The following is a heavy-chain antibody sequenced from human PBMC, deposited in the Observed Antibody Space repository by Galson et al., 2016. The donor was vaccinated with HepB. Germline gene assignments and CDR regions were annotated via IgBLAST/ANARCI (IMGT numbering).Heavy chain of an antibody. Sequence: ETLSLTCTVSGDSITNYWSWVRQSPGKGLEWNGYIYYGSSTNCNPPFNSRATISVDTSNNQLSLKHSSVTAADTAVYYCARDSIGGSNYYYYGMDVWGQGTTVTVSS. CDR1: GDSITNY. V-gene: IGHV4-59*01. CDR3: ARDSIGGSNYYYYGMDV. CDR2: IYYGSST. D-gene: IGHD3-10*01. J-gene: IGHJ6*02.